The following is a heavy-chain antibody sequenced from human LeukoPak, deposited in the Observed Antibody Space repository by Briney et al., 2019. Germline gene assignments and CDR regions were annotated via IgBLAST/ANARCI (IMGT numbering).Heavy chain of an antibody. V-gene: IGHV4-34*01. CDR2: INHSGST. J-gene: IGHJ6*03. CDR3: ARGVTMVRGATTKGYYYMDV. CDR1: GGSFSGYY. D-gene: IGHD3-10*01. Sequence: PSETLSLTCAVYGGSFSGYYWSWIRQPPGKGLEWIGEINHSGSTNYNPSLKSRVTISVDTSKNQFSLKLSSVTAADTAVYYCARGVTMVRGATTKGYYYMDVWGKGTTVTVSS.